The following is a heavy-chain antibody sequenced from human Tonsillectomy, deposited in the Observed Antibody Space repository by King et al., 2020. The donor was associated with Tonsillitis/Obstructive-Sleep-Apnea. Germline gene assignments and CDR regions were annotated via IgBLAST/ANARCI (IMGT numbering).Heavy chain of an antibody. CDR3: ARDQTVGYDVWSGRYYYMDV. CDR2: IKQDGSEK. Sequence: QLVQSGGGLVQPGGSLRLSCAASGFTFSSYWMSWVRQAPGKGLEWVANIKQDGSEKYYVDSVKGRFTISRDNAKNSLYLQMNSLRAEDTAVYYCARDQTVGYDVWSGRYYYMDVWGKGTTVTVSS. V-gene: IGHV3-7*01. CDR1: GFTFSSYW. D-gene: IGHD3-3*01. J-gene: IGHJ6*03.